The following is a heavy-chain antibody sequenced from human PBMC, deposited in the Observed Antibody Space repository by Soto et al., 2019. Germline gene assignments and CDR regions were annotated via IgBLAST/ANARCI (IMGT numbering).Heavy chain of an antibody. D-gene: IGHD3-3*01. CDR2: INAGNGNT. CDR3: ARTPLWSGYRYFDD. Sequence: ASAKVSCKASGYTFTSYAMHWVRQAPGQRLEWMGGINAGNGNTKYSQKSQGRVTITSDTAASRAYMEQSSLRSEDTVVYYCARTPLWSGYRYFDDWGQGTLVTVSS. V-gene: IGHV1-3*01. J-gene: IGHJ4*03. CDR1: GYTFTSYA.